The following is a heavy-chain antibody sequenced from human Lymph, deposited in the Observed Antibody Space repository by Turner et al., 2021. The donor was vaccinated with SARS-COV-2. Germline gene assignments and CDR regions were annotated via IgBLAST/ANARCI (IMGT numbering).Heavy chain of an antibody. CDR3: ARGPPDFPYYFDY. Sequence: EVQLVESGGGLVKPGRSLRLSCAASGFTFSSYSMNWVRQAPGKGLEWVSSITFTSSYIYYADSVKGRFTISRDNAKNSLYLQMNSLRAEDTAVYYCARGPPDFPYYFDYWGQGTLVTVSS. D-gene: IGHD2-21*02. J-gene: IGHJ4*02. V-gene: IGHV3-21*01. CDR1: GFTFSSYS. CDR2: ITFTSSYI.